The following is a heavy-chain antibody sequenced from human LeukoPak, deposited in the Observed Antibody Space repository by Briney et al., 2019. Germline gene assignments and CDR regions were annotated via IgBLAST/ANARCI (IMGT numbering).Heavy chain of an antibody. Sequence: PPGGSLRLSCAASGFTFSSYAMSWVRQAPGKGLEWVSAISGSGGSTYYADSVKGRFTISRDNSKNTLYLQKNSLRAEDTAVYYCAKVGAIVVVTATPMNYWGQGTLVTVSS. CDR3: AKVGAIVVVTATPMNY. CDR2: ISGSGGST. CDR1: GFTFSSYA. J-gene: IGHJ4*02. D-gene: IGHD2-21*02. V-gene: IGHV3-23*01.